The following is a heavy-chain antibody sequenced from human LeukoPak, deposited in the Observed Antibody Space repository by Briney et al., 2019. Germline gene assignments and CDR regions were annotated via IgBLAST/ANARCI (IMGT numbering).Heavy chain of an antibody. CDR1: GFTFSSDW. CDR2: INPAGSST. V-gene: IGHV3-74*01. D-gene: IGHD1-26*01. J-gene: IGHJ5*02. Sequence: GGSLRLSCAASGFTFSSDWRHWVRQAPGQGLVWVSRINPAGSSTNYADSVKGRFTISRDNAMNTLYLHLNSLRAEDTAVYYCARCVRGSYGTDLWGQGTLVTVSS. CDR3: ARCVRGSYGTDL.